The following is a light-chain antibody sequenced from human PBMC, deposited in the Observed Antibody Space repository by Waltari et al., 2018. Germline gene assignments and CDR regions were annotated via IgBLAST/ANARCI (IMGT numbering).Light chain of an antibody. CDR1: QNINTW. J-gene: IGKJ1*01. CDR2: KAS. Sequence: DIQMTQSPSTMSASVGDRVTITCRASQNINTWLAWHQQKPGKAPKLLIYKASSLESGVPSRFSGSGSGTEYTLTISSLQPDDFATYYCLQYNVEPRTFGQGTKVEVK. CDR3: LQYNVEPRT. V-gene: IGKV1-5*03.